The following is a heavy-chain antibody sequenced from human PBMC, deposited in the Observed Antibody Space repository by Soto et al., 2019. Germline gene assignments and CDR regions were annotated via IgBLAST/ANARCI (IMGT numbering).Heavy chain of an antibody. V-gene: IGHV1-69*13. Sequence: ASVKVSCKASGGTFSSYAISWVRQAPGQGLEWMGGIIPIFGTANYAQKFQGRVTITADESTSTAYMELSSLRSEDTAVYYCAREFKVHIVATIMEGYYYYGMDVWGQGTTVTVSS. CDR2: IIPIFGTA. D-gene: IGHD5-12*01. CDR3: AREFKVHIVATIMEGYYYYGMDV. CDR1: GGTFSSYA. J-gene: IGHJ6*02.